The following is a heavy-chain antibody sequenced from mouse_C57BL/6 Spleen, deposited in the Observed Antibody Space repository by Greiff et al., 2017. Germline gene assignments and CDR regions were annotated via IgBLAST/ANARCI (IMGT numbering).Heavy chain of an antibody. D-gene: IGHD4-1*02. CDR1: GYTFTSYW. V-gene: IGHV1-64*01. J-gene: IGHJ2*01. CDR3: AREDSTGTDFGD. CDR2: IHPNSGST. Sequence: VQLQQPGAELVKPGASVKLSCKASGYTFTSYWMHWVKQRPGQGLEWIGMIHPNSGSTNYNEKFKSKATLTVDKSSSPAYMQLSSLTSEDSAVYYCAREDSTGTDFGDWGQGTTLTVSS.